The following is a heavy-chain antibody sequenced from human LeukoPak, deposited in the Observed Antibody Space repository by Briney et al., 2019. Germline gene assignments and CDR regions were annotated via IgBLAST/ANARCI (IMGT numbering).Heavy chain of an antibody. D-gene: IGHD5-18*01. Sequence: ALVKVSCKASGYTFISNGISWVRQAPGQGLEWLGWISVYSGNTNYAQRFQGRLTMTTDTSTTTAYMELRSLRSDDTAVYYCARDRQHGFDSWGQGTMATVSS. CDR2: ISVYSGNT. J-gene: IGHJ3*02. CDR1: GYTFISNG. V-gene: IGHV1-18*01. CDR3: ARDRQHGFDS.